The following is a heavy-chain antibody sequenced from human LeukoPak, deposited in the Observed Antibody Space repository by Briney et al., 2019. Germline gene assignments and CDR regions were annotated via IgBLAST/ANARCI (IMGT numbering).Heavy chain of an antibody. V-gene: IGHV4-39*07. Sequence: SETLSLTCAVYGGSLSSSSYYWGWIRQPPGKGLEWIGSIYYSGSTYYNPSLKSRVTISVDTSKNQFSLKLSSVTAADTAVYYCAREIITIFGVVILRGNNWFDPWGQGTLVTVSS. J-gene: IGHJ5*02. CDR1: GGSLSSSSYY. CDR2: IYYSGST. D-gene: IGHD3-3*01. CDR3: AREIITIFGVVILRGNNWFDP.